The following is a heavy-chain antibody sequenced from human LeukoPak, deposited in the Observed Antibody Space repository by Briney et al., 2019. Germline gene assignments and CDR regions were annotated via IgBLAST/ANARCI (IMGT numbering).Heavy chain of an antibody. V-gene: IGHV1-46*01. D-gene: IGHD3-3*01. CDR2: INPSTGST. CDR1: GYIVTSHY. J-gene: IGHJ4*02. Sequence: ASVKGSCRASGYIVTSHYMHWVRQAPGQLLERTEIINPSTGSTSYPQKFQGRVTMTRDTSTSTVYMELSSLRSEDTAVYYCAAPGASGFVGNFWSGPLDYWGQGTLVSVSS. CDR3: AAPGASGFVGNFWSGPLDY.